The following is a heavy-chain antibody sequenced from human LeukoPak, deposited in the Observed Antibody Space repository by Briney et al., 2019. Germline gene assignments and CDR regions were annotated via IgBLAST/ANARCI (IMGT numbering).Heavy chain of an antibody. CDR3: ARHPLKPYVSDWFDP. CDR1: GGSISSSSYY. D-gene: IGHD3-10*02. J-gene: IGHJ5*02. Sequence: SETLSLTCTVSGGSISSSSYYWGWIRQPPRKGLEWTGSIYYTGSTFYNPSLKSRVAMSVDTSKNQFSLKLSSVTAADTAVYYCARHPLKPYVSDWFDPWGQGILVTVSS. V-gene: IGHV4-39*01. CDR2: IYYTGST.